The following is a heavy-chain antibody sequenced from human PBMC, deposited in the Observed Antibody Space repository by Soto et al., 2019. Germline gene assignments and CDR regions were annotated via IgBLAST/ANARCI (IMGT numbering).Heavy chain of an antibody. J-gene: IGHJ6*02. CDR1: GFTFSMYS. Sequence: GGSLRLSCEVSGFTFSMYSMSWVRQSPGKGLEWVAKIPQDGVDGHYADSVKGRFAISRDNGKNSLYLQLNNLRAEDTAVYYCARDHLILPAHDFFYGSDVWGRGATVTVSS. V-gene: IGHV3-7*03. CDR3: ARDHLILPAHDFFYGSDV. CDR2: IPQDGVDG. D-gene: IGHD2-21*02.